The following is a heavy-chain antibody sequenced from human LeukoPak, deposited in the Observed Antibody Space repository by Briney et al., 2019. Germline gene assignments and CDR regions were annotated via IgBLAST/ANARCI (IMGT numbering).Heavy chain of an antibody. CDR1: GYTFTNFD. D-gene: IGHD2-2*02. Sequence: ASVKVSCKASGYTFTNFDINWVRQATGQGLEWMGWMNPNSGNTGYAQKFQGRVTITRNTSINTVYMELSSLRSEDTAVFYCARGTRYCSSTSCYRGGDYSYYLDVWGKGTTVTVSS. J-gene: IGHJ6*03. V-gene: IGHV1-8*01. CDR2: MNPNSGNT. CDR3: ARGTRYCSSTSCYRGGDYSYYLDV.